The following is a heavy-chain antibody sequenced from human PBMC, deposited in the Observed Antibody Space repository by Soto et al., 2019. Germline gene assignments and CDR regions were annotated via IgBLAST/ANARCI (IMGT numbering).Heavy chain of an antibody. V-gene: IGHV1-69*13. CDR2: IIPIFGTA. CDR3: AIEVRRSNQFDH. Sequence: SVKVSCKASGGTFSSYAISWVRQAPGQGLEWMGGIIPIFGTANYAQKFQGRVTMTEESSADTPYMELSSLRSEDTAVYYCAIEVRRSNQFDHWGQGTMVTVSS. D-gene: IGHD3-10*01. CDR1: GGTFSSYA. J-gene: IGHJ4*02.